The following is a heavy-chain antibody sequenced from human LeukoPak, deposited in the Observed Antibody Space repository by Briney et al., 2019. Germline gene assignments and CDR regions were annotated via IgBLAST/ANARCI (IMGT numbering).Heavy chain of an antibody. CDR1: GGTFSSYA. V-gene: IGHV1-69*06. CDR2: IIPIFGTA. CDR3: ARDIRVQGLYYFDY. Sequence: SVKVSCKASGGTFSSYAISWVRQAPGQGLEWMGGIIPIFGTANYAQKFQGRVTITADKSTSTAYMELSSLRSEDTAVYYCARDIRVQGLYYFDYWGQGTLVTVSS. D-gene: IGHD3-3*01. J-gene: IGHJ4*02.